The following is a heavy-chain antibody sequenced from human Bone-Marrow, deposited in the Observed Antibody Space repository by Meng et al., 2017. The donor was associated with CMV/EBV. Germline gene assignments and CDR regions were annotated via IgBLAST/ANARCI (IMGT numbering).Heavy chain of an antibody. Sequence: GESLKISCEASGFTFRSYWMSWVRQAPGKGLEWVANIKQDGSEKYYVDSVKGRFTISRDNAKNSLYLQMKGLRAEDTAVYYCARGGGYYDFWSGYLLDYWGQGTLVTVSS. J-gene: IGHJ4*02. CDR1: GFTFRSYW. CDR3: ARGGGYYDFWSGYLLDY. V-gene: IGHV3-7*01. CDR2: IKQDGSEK. D-gene: IGHD3-3*01.